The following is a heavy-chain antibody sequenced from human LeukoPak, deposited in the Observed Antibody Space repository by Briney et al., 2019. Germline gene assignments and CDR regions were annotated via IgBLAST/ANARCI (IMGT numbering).Heavy chain of an antibody. D-gene: IGHD2-2*01. V-gene: IGHV3-30-3*01. CDR1: GFTFSSYA. Sequence: GGSLRLSCAASGFTFSSYAMHWVRQAPGKGLEWVAVISYDGSNKYYADSVKGRFTISRDNSKNTLYLQMNSLRAEDTAVYYCTKDRGWAVPATSFGYWGQGTLVTVSS. J-gene: IGHJ4*02. CDR2: ISYDGSNK. CDR3: TKDRGWAVPATSFGY.